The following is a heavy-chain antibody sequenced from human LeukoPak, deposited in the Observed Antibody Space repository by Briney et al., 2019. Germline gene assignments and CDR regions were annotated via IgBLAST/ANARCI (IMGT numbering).Heavy chain of an antibody. CDR3: ARGSGWYGSFDY. CDR1: GYTFTSYD. CDR2: MNPNSGNT. Sequence: GASVKVSCKASGYTFTSYDINWVRQATGQGLEWMGWMNPNSGNTGYAQKFQGRVTMTRDTSISTAYMELSRLRSDDTAVYYCARGSGWYGSFDYWGQGTLVTVSA. V-gene: IGHV1-8*01. D-gene: IGHD6-19*01. J-gene: IGHJ4*02.